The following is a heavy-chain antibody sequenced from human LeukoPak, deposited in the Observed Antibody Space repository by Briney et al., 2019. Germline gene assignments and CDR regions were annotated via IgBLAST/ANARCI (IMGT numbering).Heavy chain of an antibody. D-gene: IGHD2-2*01. V-gene: IGHV1-8*01. J-gene: IGHJ3*02. CDR1: GYTFTNYD. CDR2: MNPTSGNT. CDR3: AREKSTGTFDI. Sequence: ASVKVSCKASGYTFTNYDINWVRQATGQGLEWMGWMNPTSGNTGYVQKFQGRVTMTKRTSISTAYMELSSLRSEDTAMYYCAREKSTGTFDIWGQGTMVIVSS.